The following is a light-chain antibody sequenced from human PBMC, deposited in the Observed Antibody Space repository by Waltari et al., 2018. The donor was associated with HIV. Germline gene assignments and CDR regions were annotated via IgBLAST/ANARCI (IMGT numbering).Light chain of an antibody. Sequence: HSALTQPASVSGSPGQSITISCTGTSSNVGTYNLVSWSQQHPGKAPKLLIYEVKRRPSGLSDRFSGSKSGNTASLTVSGLQAEDEAIYYCCSYAGSDTLVFGGGTSLTIL. V-gene: IGLV2-23*02. CDR2: EVK. CDR3: CSYAGSDTLV. CDR1: SSNVGTYNL. J-gene: IGLJ3*02.